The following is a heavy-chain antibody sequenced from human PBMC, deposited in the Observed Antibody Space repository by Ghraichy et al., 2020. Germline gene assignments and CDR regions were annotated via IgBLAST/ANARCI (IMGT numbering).Heavy chain of an antibody. D-gene: IGHD4-17*01. CDR1: GGSITSSNYY. CDR3: AGSFTVIGYFAL. V-gene: IGHV4-39*01. Sequence: SETLSLTCTVSGGSITSSNYYWGWIRQPPGKGLEYIGSMHHSGSTYYNPSLESRVTISVDTSKNQFSLKPNSVTAADTAVYYCAGSFTVIGYFALWGRGTLVSVSS. J-gene: IGHJ2*01. CDR2: MHHSGST.